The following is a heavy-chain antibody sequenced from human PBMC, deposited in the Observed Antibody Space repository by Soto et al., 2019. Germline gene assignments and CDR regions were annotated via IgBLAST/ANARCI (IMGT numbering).Heavy chain of an antibody. CDR2: ISGSGGST. V-gene: IGHV3-23*01. Sequence: EVQLLESGGGLVQPGGSLRLSCAASGFTFSSYAMSWVRQAPGKGLEWVSAISGSGGSTYYADSVKGRFTISRDNSMNTLYLQMNSLRAEDTAVYYCAKGGRGITIFGPGRRGYGMDVWGQGTTVTVSS. CDR1: GFTFSSYA. CDR3: AKGGRGITIFGPGRRGYGMDV. J-gene: IGHJ6*02. D-gene: IGHD3-3*01.